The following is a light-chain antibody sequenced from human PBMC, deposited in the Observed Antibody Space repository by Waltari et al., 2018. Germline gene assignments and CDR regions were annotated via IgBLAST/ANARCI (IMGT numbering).Light chain of an antibody. CDR2: LVS. CDR1: QSLVYSDGKTY. CDR3: MQALRSPSWT. Sequence: DIVMTQTPLSLPVTLGEPASISCRSSQSLVYSDGKTYLDWYLQKPGQSPQLLMYLVSKRASGVPDKFSGSGSGTDFTLKISRVEAEDVGVYYCMQALRSPSWTFGQGTKVEIK. J-gene: IGKJ1*01. V-gene: IGKV2-40*01.